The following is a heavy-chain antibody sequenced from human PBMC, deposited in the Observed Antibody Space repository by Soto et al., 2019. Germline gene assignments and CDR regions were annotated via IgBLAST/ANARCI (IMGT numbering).Heavy chain of an antibody. CDR1: GFSLSAYGVR. CDR3: AHIKDSSGFLTS. CDR2: IHWNDDK. J-gene: IGHJ5*02. V-gene: IGHV2-5*01. Sequence: SGPTLVNPTQTLTLTCSFSGFSLSAYGVRVIWFRQPPGETLEWLALIHWNDDKRYSPYLKRRLNITKDTSKNQVVLTLTNLDPLDTGTYFCAHIKDSSGFLTSWGQGILVTVTS. D-gene: IGHD3-22*01.